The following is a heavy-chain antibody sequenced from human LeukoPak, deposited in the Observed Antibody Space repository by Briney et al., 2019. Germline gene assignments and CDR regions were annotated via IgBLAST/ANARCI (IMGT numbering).Heavy chain of an antibody. CDR2: IYHTGNT. V-gene: IGHV4-38-2*01. D-gene: IGHD6-19*01. J-gene: IGHJ4*02. CDR1: GYSISIGSY. CDR3: TRRGSGWVLDY. Sequence: SETLSLTCDVSGYSISIGSYWDWIRQPPGKGLEWIGSIYHTGNTYYNPSLEIRVTISTDTSKNQFSLKLTSVTAADTALYYCTRRGSGWVLDYWGKGMLVIVST.